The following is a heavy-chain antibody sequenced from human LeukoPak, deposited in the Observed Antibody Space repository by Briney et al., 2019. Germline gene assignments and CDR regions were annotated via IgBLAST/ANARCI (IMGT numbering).Heavy chain of an antibody. Sequence: GSSVKVSCKASGGTFSSYAISWVRQAPGRGLEWMGRIIPILGIANYAQKFQGRVTITADKSTSTAYMELSSLRSEDTAVYYCARGKYDILTGYQGEIDWFDPWGQGTLVTVSS. CDR1: GGTFSSYA. V-gene: IGHV1-69*04. J-gene: IGHJ5*02. CDR3: ARGKYDILTGYQGEIDWFDP. D-gene: IGHD3-9*01. CDR2: IIPILGIA.